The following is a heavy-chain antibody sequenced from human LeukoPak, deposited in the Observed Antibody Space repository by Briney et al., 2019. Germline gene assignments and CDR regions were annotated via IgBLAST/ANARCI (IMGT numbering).Heavy chain of an antibody. V-gene: IGHV4-59*01. Sequence: SETLSLTCTVSGDSISSYYWSWIRQFPGKGLEWIGYIYYSGSIHYNPSLKSRVTISVDTSKNQFSLKLSSVTAADTAVYYCARETSQKGAHYMDVWGKGTTVTISS. CDR2: IYYSGSI. CDR1: GDSISSYY. CDR3: ARETSQKGAHYMDV. J-gene: IGHJ6*03. D-gene: IGHD3-16*01.